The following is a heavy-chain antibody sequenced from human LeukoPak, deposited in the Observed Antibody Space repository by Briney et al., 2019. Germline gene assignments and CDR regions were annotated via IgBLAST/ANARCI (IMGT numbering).Heavy chain of an antibody. CDR2: IYTSGST. CDR3: ARDRRNRPMEDIVVVPATNWFDP. J-gene: IGHJ5*02. D-gene: IGHD2-2*01. Sequence: SETLSLTCTVSDGSISSYYWSWIRQPAGKGLEWIGRIYTSGSTNYNPSLKSRVTMSVDTSKNQFSLKLSSVTAADTAVYYCARDRRNRPMEDIVVVPATNWFDPWGQGTLVTVSS. V-gene: IGHV4-4*07. CDR1: DGSISSYY.